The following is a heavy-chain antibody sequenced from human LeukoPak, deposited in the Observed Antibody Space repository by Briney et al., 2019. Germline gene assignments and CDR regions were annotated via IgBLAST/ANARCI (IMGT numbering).Heavy chain of an antibody. CDR2: ISASSGST. CDR3: AKDKEGMTTVVTGIDY. CDR1: GFSLNSFA. J-gene: IGHJ4*02. V-gene: IGHV3-23*01. D-gene: IGHD4-23*01. Sequence: GGSLRLSCAASGFSLNSFAMSWVRQAPGKGLEWVSGISASSGSTYYADSVKGRFTISRDNSKNTLYLQMNSLRAEDTAVYYCAKDKEGMTTVVTGIDYWGQGTLVTVSS.